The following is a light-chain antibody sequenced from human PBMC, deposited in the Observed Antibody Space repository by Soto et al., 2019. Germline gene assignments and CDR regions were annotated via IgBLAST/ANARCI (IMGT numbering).Light chain of an antibody. J-gene: IGKJ1*01. V-gene: IGKV3-20*01. CDR1: QSISNSF. CDR2: GAS. Sequence: EIVLTQSPGTLSLSPGERATLSCRASQSISNSFLAWYQQKPGQAPRLLIYGASSRATGIPDRFAGSGSGTDFTLTISGLEPEDFAVYYCQQYGSSPWTFGQGTKVQMK. CDR3: QQYGSSPWT.